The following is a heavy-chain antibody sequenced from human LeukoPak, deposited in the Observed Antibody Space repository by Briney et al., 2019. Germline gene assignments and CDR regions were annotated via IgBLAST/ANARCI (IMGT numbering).Heavy chain of an antibody. Sequence: GGSLRLSCSASGFPFGDFTMSWFRQSPGQGLDWVGFIRSKVYGGAPEHAAPVAARFTISRDDSTSIAYLQMNSVQAEDTAVYYCARGSGRYVMVDWWGQGTLVTVSS. CDR3: ARGSGRYVMVDW. D-gene: IGHD6-19*01. V-gene: IGHV3-49*03. CDR2: IRSKVYGGAP. CDR1: GFPFGDFT. J-gene: IGHJ4*02.